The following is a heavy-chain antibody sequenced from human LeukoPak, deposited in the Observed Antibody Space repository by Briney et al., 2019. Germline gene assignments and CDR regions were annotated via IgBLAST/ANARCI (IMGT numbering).Heavy chain of an antibody. D-gene: IGHD3-9*01. J-gene: IGHJ4*02. Sequence: GGSLRLSCAVSGFTFSNDWMHWVRQAPGKGLLWVSRISGDGTTTNYADSVKGRFTISRDNAKNTLYLQINSLRAEDTAVYYCAKGLLTGYYFPFDYWGQGTLVTVSS. CDR1: GFTFSNDW. CDR2: ISGDGTTT. V-gene: IGHV3-74*01. CDR3: AKGLLTGYYFPFDY.